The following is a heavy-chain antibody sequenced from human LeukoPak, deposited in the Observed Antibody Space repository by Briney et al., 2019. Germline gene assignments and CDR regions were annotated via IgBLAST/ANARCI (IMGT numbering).Heavy chain of an antibody. D-gene: IGHD3/OR15-3a*01. Sequence: GGSLRLSCAASGFTFSSYSMNWVRQAPGKGLEWVSAISGSGGSTYYADSVKGRFTISRDNSKNTLYLQMNSLRAEDTAVYYCAKLKERSYIWVGMISVDSGYFDYWGQGTLVTVSS. V-gene: IGHV3-23*01. CDR1: GFTFSSYS. CDR2: ISGSGGST. CDR3: AKLKERSYIWVGMISVDSGYFDY. J-gene: IGHJ4*02.